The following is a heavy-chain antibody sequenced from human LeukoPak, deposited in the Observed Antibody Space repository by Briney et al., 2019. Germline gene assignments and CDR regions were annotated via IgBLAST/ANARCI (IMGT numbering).Heavy chain of an antibody. CDR1: GFTVSSNY. CDR2: IYSGGST. D-gene: IGHD6-6*01. CDR3: ARDSSSSVGGFDY. Sequence: GGSLRLSCAASGFTVSSNYMSWVRQAPGKGLEWVSVIYSGGSTYYADSVKGRFTVSRDNSKNTLYLQMNSLRPEDTAVYYCARDSSSSVGGFDYWGQGTLVTVSS. V-gene: IGHV3-66*02. J-gene: IGHJ4*02.